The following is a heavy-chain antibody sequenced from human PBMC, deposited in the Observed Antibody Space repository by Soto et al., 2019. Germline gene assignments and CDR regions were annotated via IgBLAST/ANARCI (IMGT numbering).Heavy chain of an antibody. CDR3: ARDLRTLYGMDV. V-gene: IGHV3-53*01. CDR1: GFTVSSNY. CDR2: IYSGDTT. J-gene: IGHJ6*02. Sequence: EVQLVESEGGLIQPGGSLRLSCAASGFTVSSNYMSWVSQAPGKGLEWVSVIYSGDTTYYADSVKGRFTISRDHSKNTLYLQMNSLRAEDTAVYYCARDLRTLYGMDVWGQGTTVTVSS.